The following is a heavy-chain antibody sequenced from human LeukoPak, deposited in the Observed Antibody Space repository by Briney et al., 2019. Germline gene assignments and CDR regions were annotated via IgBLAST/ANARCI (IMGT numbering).Heavy chain of an antibody. V-gene: IGHV3-30-3*01. CDR2: ISYDGSNK. CDR3: ARADLWFGDQDRLHFDY. CDR1: GFTFSSYA. Sequence: PGGSLRLSCAASGFTFSSYAMHWVRQAPGKGLEWVAVISYDGSNKYYADSVKGRFTISRDNSKNTLYLQMNSLRAEDTAVYYCARADLWFGDQDRLHFDYWGQGTLVTVSS. J-gene: IGHJ4*02. D-gene: IGHD3-10*01.